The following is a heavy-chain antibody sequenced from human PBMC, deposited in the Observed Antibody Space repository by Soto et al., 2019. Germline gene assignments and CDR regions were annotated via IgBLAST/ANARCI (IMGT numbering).Heavy chain of an antibody. Sequence: EVQLVESGGGLVQPGGSLRLSCAASGFTVSSNYMSWVRQAPGKGLEWVSVIYSGGSTYYADSVKGRFTISRDNSKNTLYLQMNSLRAEDTAVYYCAREAMVRGVHNWFDPWGQGTLVTVSS. CDR1: GFTVSSNY. V-gene: IGHV3-66*01. J-gene: IGHJ5*02. CDR3: AREAMVRGVHNWFDP. D-gene: IGHD3-10*01. CDR2: IYSGGST.